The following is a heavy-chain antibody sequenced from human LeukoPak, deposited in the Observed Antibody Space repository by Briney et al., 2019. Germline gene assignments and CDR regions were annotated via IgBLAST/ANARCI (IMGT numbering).Heavy chain of an antibody. D-gene: IGHD2-15*01. CDR2: ISGSGGST. V-gene: IGHV3-23*01. Sequence: GGSLRLSCAASGFTFSSYAMSWVRQAPGKGLEWVSAISGSGGSTYYADSVKGRFTISRDNSKNTLYLQMNSLRAEDTAVYYWAKVLGSCYSGMCSGMDVWGQGTRVTVSS. J-gene: IGHJ6*02. CDR1: GFTFSSYA. CDR3: AKVLGSCYSGMCSGMDV.